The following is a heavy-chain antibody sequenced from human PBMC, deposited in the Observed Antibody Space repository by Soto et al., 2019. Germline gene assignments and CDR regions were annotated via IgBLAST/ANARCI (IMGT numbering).Heavy chain of an antibody. J-gene: IGHJ4*02. CDR2: ISSSGSTI. CDR1: GFTFSSYE. Sequence: GGSLRLSCAASGFTFSSYEMNWVRQAPGKGLEWVSYISSSGSTIYYADSVKGRFTISRDNAKNSLYLQMNSLRAEDTAVYYCARSYRLEPFSGQQQVYYFDYWGQGTLVTVSS. D-gene: IGHD6-13*01. V-gene: IGHV3-48*03. CDR3: ARSYRLEPFSGQQQVYYFDY.